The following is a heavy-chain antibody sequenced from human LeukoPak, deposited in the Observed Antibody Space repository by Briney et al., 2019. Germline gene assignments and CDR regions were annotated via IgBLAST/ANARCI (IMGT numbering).Heavy chain of an antibody. D-gene: IGHD2-2*01. CDR1: GFTFSSYA. J-gene: IGHJ4*02. CDR3: ARDFLGYCSSTSCFPQDY. V-gene: IGHV3-23*01. Sequence: GGSLRLSCAASGFTFSSYAMSWVRQAPGKGLEWVSAISGSGGSTYYADSVKGRFTISRDNSKNTLYLQMNSLRAEDTAVYYCARDFLGYCSSTSCFPQDYWGQGTLVTVSS. CDR2: ISGSGGST.